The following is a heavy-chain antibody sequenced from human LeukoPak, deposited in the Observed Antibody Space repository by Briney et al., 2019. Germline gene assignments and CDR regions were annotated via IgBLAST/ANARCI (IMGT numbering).Heavy chain of an antibody. Sequence: PGGSQRLSCAASGFTLSNYAMSWVRQAPGKGPEWVSVISNSGGGTYYADSVKGRFTISRDISKNILYLQMNSLTAEDTAVYYCAKDRSTVTLPYLLNYYGMDVWGQGTTVTVSS. CDR2: ISNSGGGT. CDR3: AKDRSTVTLPYLLNYYGMDV. CDR1: GFTLSNYA. D-gene: IGHD4-11*01. J-gene: IGHJ6*02. V-gene: IGHV3-23*01.